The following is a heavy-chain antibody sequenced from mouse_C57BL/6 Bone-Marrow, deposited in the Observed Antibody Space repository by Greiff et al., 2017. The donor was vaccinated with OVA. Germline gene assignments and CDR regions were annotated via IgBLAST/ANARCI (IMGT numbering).Heavy chain of an antibody. CDR1: GFSLTSYG. Sequence: VQRVESGPGLVAPSQSLSITCTVSGFSLTSYGVSWVRQPPGKGLEWLGVIWGDGSRNYHSALISRLSISKDNSKSQVFLKLNSLQTEDTATYYCAKEANCYFNDWGQGTTLTVSS. D-gene: IGHD4-1*01. CDR2: IWGDGSR. CDR3: AKEANCYFND. J-gene: IGHJ2*01. V-gene: IGHV2-3*01.